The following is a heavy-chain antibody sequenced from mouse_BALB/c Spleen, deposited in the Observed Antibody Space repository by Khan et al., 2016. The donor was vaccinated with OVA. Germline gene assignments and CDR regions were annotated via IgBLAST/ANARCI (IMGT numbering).Heavy chain of an antibody. V-gene: IGHV6-6*02. Sequence: EVKLEVSGGGLVQPGGSMKLSCVASGFTFSNYWMNWVRQSPEKGLEWVAEIRLKSNIYATHYAEPGRGTFTISRDDSRSSVYLQMNNLGAEETGIYYCARGWDWYVDGWGAGTTVTVSS. CDR2: IRLKSNIYAT. CDR3: ARGWDWYVDG. CDR1: GFTFSNYW. J-gene: IGHJ1*01. D-gene: IGHD3-3*01.